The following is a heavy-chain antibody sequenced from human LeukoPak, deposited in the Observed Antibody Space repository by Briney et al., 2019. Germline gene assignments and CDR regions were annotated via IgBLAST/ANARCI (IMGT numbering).Heavy chain of an antibody. Sequence: SSETLSLTCAVSGGSISSSNWWSWIRQPPGKGLEWIGYIYYSGSTYYNPSLKSRVTISVDTSKNQFSLKLSSVTAADTAVYYCARVGYYYDSSGFIEGDAFDIWGQGTMVTVSS. V-gene: IGHV4-28*03. CDR1: GGSISSSNW. J-gene: IGHJ3*02. CDR3: ARVGYYYDSSGFIEGDAFDI. D-gene: IGHD3-22*01. CDR2: IYYSGST.